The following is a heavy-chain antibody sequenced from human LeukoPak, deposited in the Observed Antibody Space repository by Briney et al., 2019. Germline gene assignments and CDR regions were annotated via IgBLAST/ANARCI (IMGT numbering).Heavy chain of an antibody. Sequence: GGSLRLSCAASGFTFSSYSMNWVRQAPGKGLGWVSSISSSSSYIYYADSVKGRFTISRDNAKNSLYLQMNSLRAEDTAVYYCARGGEYVLRFLEWSPYNWFDPWGRGTLVTVSS. CDR3: ARGGEYVLRFLEWSPYNWFDP. J-gene: IGHJ5*02. D-gene: IGHD3-3*01. CDR1: GFTFSSYS. CDR2: ISSSSSYI. V-gene: IGHV3-21*01.